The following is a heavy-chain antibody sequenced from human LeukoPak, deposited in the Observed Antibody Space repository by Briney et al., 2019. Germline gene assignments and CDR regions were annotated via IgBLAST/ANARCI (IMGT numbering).Heavy chain of an antibody. J-gene: IGHJ4*02. CDR2: ISYDGGST. Sequence: PGRSLRLSCAASGFTFSTYAMHWVRQAPGKGLEWVAIISYDGGSTSYADSVKGRFTISRDTSKNTLYLQMSSLRTEDTAVYYCAKIEGSSSYYFDYWGQGTLVTVSS. CDR1: GFTFSTYA. V-gene: IGHV3-30*18. D-gene: IGHD6-6*01. CDR3: AKIEGSSSYYFDY.